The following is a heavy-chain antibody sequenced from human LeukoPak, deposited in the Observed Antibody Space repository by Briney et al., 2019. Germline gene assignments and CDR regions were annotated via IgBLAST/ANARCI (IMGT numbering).Heavy chain of an antibody. CDR2: IIPIFGTA. Sequence: GASVKASCKASGGTFSSYAISWVRQAPGQGLEWMGGIIPIFGTANYAQKFQGRVTITADKSTSTAYMELSSLRSEDTAVYYCARGRRQLWVSRDLDYWGQGTLVTVSS. CDR1: GGTFSSYA. CDR3: ARGRRQLWVSRDLDY. J-gene: IGHJ4*02. D-gene: IGHD5-18*01. V-gene: IGHV1-69*06.